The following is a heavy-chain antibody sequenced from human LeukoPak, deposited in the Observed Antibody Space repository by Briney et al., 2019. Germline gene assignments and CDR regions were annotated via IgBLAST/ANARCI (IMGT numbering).Heavy chain of an antibody. D-gene: IGHD6-13*01. J-gene: IGHJ4*02. Sequence: GGSLRLSCAASGFIFSDYNINWVRQAPGKGLEWVSSISSSSGYIYYADSMKGRFTISRDNAKNSLYLQMNSLRAEDTAVYYCASHSSTWPYYFDCWGQGTLVTVSS. CDR1: GFIFSDYN. CDR2: ISSSSGYI. V-gene: IGHV3-21*01. CDR3: ASHSSTWPYYFDC.